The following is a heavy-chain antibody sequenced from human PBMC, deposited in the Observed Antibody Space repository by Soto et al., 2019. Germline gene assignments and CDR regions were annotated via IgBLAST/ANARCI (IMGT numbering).Heavy chain of an antibody. V-gene: IGHV1-18*01. Sequence: QVHLVQSGPEVKKHGASVKVSCKSSGYTFPSYSITWVRQAPGQGLEWMGWITTYNGNTNYAQKLQGRVTMTADSSTSTVYMELRSLRSDDTAVYYCARQPYYYGMDVWGQGTTVTVSS. CDR1: GYTFPSYS. CDR2: ITTYNGNT. CDR3: ARQPYYYGMDV. J-gene: IGHJ6*02.